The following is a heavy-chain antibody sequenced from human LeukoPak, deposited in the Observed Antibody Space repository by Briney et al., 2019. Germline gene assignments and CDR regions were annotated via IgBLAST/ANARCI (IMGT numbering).Heavy chain of an antibody. J-gene: IGHJ6*03. D-gene: IGHD3-10*01. V-gene: IGHV3-23*01. Sequence: GGSLRLSCAASGFTFTSYAMSWVRQAPKKGLEWVSVISASGGSTNYADSVKGRFTISRDNSKNTVYLQMNSLRAEDTAVYYCAKRYGSGSSVNYYYYIDLWGKGTPVTVSS. CDR2: ISASGGST. CDR3: AKRYGSGSSVNYYYYIDL. CDR1: GFTFTSYA.